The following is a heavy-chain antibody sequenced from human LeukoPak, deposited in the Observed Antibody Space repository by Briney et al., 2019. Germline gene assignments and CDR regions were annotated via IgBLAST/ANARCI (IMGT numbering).Heavy chain of an antibody. D-gene: IGHD6-13*01. Sequence: GGSLRLSCAASGFSFSSYGMSWVRQAPGKGLEWVSVIYSGGSTYYADSVKGRFTISRDNSKNTLYLQMNSLRAEDTAVYYCARSWSDWGQGTLVTVSS. V-gene: IGHV3-53*01. CDR3: ARSWSD. J-gene: IGHJ4*02. CDR1: GFSFSSYG. CDR2: IYSGGST.